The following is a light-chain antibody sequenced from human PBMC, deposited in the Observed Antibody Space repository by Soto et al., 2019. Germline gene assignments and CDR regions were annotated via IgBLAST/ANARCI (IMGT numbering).Light chain of an antibody. V-gene: IGLV2-14*01. CDR2: EVS. J-gene: IGLJ1*01. CDR3: NSYTSSYTLV. CDR1: NNDISVFNY. Sequence: QSALTQPASVSGSLGQLLTIFCTATNNDISVFNYVSLYQPHSGKAPKPILYEVSSRPSGVSNRFSGSRSGNTASLTISGLQTEDEADYYCNSYTSSYTLVFGTGTKVTVL.